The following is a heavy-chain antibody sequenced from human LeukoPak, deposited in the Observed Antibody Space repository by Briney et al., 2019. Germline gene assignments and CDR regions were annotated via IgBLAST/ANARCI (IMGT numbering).Heavy chain of an antibody. Sequence: ASVKVSCKASGSTFTGYYMHWVRQAPGQGLEWMGWINPNSGGTNYAQKFQGRVTMTRDTSISTAYMELSRLRSDDTAVYYCATAFGSYYNNLDYWGQGTLVTVSS. J-gene: IGHJ4*02. CDR1: GSTFTGYY. CDR3: ATAFGSYYNNLDY. V-gene: IGHV1-2*02. D-gene: IGHD3-10*01. CDR2: INPNSGGT.